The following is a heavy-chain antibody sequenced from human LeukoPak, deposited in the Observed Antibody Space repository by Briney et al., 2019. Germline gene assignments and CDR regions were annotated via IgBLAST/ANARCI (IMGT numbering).Heavy chain of an antibody. V-gene: IGHV3-23*01. CDR3: ATLSRDFDY. CDR1: RYTFSSTA. J-gene: IGHJ4*02. CDR2: ISDSGSST. Sequence: GGSLRLSCAASRYTFSSTAMSWVRQAPGKGLEWVSAISDSGSSTYYADSVKGRFTISRDNSKDTLYLQMNSLRAEDTAVYYCATLSRDFDYWGQGTLVTVSS.